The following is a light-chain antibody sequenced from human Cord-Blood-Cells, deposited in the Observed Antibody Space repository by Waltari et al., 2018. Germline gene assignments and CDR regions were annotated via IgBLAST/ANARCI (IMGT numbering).Light chain of an antibody. V-gene: IGLV1-40*01. Sequence: QSVLTQPPSVSGAPGQRVTIPCTGSSSNIGAGYDVHWYQQLPGTAPKLLIYGNSNRPSGVPDRFSGSKSGTSASLAITGLQAEDEADYYCRSYDSSLSGTYVFGTGTKVTVL. CDR1: SSNIGAGYD. J-gene: IGLJ1*01. CDR2: GNS. CDR3: RSYDSSLSGTYV.